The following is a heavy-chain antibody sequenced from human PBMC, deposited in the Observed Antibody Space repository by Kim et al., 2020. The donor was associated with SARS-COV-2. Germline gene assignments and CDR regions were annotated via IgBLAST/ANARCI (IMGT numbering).Heavy chain of an antibody. Sequence: SETLSLTCTVSGGSISSSSYYWGWIRQPPGKGLEWIGSIYYSGSTYYNPSLKSRVTISVDTSKNQFSLKLSSVTAADTAVYYCARDGVDTAMVTSNWFDPWGQGTLVTVSS. CDR2: IYYSGST. CDR1: GGSISSSSYY. V-gene: IGHV4-39*02. D-gene: IGHD5-18*01. CDR3: ARDGVDTAMVTSNWFDP. J-gene: IGHJ5*02.